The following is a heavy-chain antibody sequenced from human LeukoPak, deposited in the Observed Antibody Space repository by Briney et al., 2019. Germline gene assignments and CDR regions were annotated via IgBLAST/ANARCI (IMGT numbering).Heavy chain of an antibody. CDR1: GYTFTGYY. CDR2: INPNSGGT. J-gene: IGHJ4*02. D-gene: IGHD5-12*01. CDR3: ARMGLPARGLGH. Sequence: GASVKVSCEASGYTFTGYYMHWVRQAPGQGLEWMGWINPNSGGTNYAQRFQGRVTMTRDTSISTAYMELSSLRSDDADVYYCARMGLPARGLGHWGQGTLVTVSS. V-gene: IGHV1-2*02.